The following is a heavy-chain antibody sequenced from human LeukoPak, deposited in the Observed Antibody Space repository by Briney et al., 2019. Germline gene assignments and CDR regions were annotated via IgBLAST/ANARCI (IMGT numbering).Heavy chain of an antibody. CDR1: GFTFSGCW. CDR3: ARLLWTTATTGFDY. J-gene: IGHJ4*02. D-gene: IGHD4-17*01. Sequence: GGSLSLSCVASGFTFSGCWKSWVRQAPGRGLEGVANIKQDGSETFYMDSVKGSLTISRDNAKNSLYLQMNSLRAEDTAVYYCARLLWTTATTGFDYWGQGTLVTVSS. CDR2: IKQDGSET. V-gene: IGHV3-7*01.